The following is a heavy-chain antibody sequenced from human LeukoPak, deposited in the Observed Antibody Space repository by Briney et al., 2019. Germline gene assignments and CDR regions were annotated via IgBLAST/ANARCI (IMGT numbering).Heavy chain of an antibody. Sequence: PGGSLRLSCAASGFSFTNYAMTWVRQAPGKGLEWVSSISGSGGSTYYADSVKGRFTISRDNSRNTLSLQMNSLRVEDTAVYYCAKQAYSSSWYNWFDPWGQGALVTVSS. CDR3: AKQAYSSSWYNWFDP. CDR1: GFSFTNYA. D-gene: IGHD6-13*01. CDR2: ISGSGGST. J-gene: IGHJ5*02. V-gene: IGHV3-23*01.